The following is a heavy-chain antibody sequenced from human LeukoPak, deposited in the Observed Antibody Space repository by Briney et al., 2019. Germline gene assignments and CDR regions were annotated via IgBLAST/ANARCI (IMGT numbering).Heavy chain of an antibody. CDR3: ARDHSSGLIDY. D-gene: IGHD6-19*01. CDR1: GGSISSYY. CDR2: IYYSGST. J-gene: IGHJ4*02. V-gene: IGHV4-59*01. Sequence: KASETLSLTCTVSGGSISSYYWSWIRQPPGKGLEWIGYIYYSGSTNYNPSLKSRGTISVDTSKNQFSLKLSSVTAADTAVYYCARDHSSGLIDYWGQGTLVTVSS.